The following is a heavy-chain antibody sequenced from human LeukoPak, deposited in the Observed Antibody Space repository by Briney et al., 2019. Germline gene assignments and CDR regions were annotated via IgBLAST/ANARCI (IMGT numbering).Heavy chain of an antibody. CDR3: ARETSQKGAHYMDV. D-gene: IGHD3-16*01. Sequence: SETLSLTCTVSGGSISSYYWSWIRQPPGKGLEWIGYIYYSGTTNYNPSLKSRVTTSVDTSKNQFSLKLSSVTAADTAVYYCARETSQKGAHYMDVWGKGTTVTISS. CDR1: GGSISSYY. J-gene: IGHJ6*03. CDR2: IYYSGTT. V-gene: IGHV4-59*01.